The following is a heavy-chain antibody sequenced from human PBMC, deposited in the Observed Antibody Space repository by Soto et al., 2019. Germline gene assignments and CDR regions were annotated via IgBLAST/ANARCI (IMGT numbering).Heavy chain of an antibody. D-gene: IGHD1-26*01. Sequence: GGSLRLSCAASGFTFSSYGMHWVRQAPGKGLEWVAVIWYDGSNKYYADSVKGRFTISRDNSKNTLYLQMNSLRAEETAVYYCARGWEEPEKRFDYWGQGTLVTVSS. CDR2: IWYDGSNK. CDR3: ARGWEEPEKRFDY. V-gene: IGHV3-33*01. CDR1: GFTFSSYG. J-gene: IGHJ4*02.